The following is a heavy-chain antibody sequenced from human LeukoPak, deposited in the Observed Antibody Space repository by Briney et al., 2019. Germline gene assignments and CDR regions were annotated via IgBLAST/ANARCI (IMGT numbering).Heavy chain of an antibody. J-gene: IGHJ3*02. D-gene: IGHD2-2*01. CDR1: GGSISSGDYY. CDR2: IYYSGST. Sequence: PSQTLSLTCTVSGGSISSGDYYWSWIRQPPGKGLEWIGYIYYSGSTYYNPSLKSRVTISVDTSKNQFSLELSSVTAADTAVYYCARGCGSTSCYDFDIWGQGTMVTVSS. V-gene: IGHV4-30-4*01. CDR3: ARGCGSTSCYDFDI.